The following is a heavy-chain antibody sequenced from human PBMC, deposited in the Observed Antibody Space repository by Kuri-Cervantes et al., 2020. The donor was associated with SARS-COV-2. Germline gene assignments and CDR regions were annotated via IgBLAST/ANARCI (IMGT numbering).Heavy chain of an antibody. CDR3: ARLPPYRSSTSCYTGTFDAFDI. CDR2: IYHSGST. J-gene: IGHJ3*02. D-gene: IGHD2-2*02. V-gene: IGHV4-39*07. Sequence: SETLSLTCTVSGGSISSSSYYWGWIRQPPGKGLEWIGSIYHSGSTYYNPSLKSRVTISVDTSKNRFSLKLSSVTAADTAVYYCARLPPYRSSTSCYTGTFDAFDIWGQGTMVTVSS. CDR1: GGSISSSSYY.